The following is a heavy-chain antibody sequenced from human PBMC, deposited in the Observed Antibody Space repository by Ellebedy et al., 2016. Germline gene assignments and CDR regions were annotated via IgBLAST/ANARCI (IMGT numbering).Heavy chain of an antibody. V-gene: IGHV4-34*01. D-gene: IGHD2-2*01. J-gene: IGHJ6*03. CDR3: ARGRVPAAIYDYYYYMDV. CDR1: GGSFSGYY. Sequence: SQTLSLTCXVYGGSFSGYYWSWIRQPPGKGLEWIGEINHSGSTNYNPSLKSRVTISVDTSKNQFSLKLSSVTAADTAVYYCARGRVPAAIYDYYYYMDVWGKGTTVTVSS. CDR2: INHSGST.